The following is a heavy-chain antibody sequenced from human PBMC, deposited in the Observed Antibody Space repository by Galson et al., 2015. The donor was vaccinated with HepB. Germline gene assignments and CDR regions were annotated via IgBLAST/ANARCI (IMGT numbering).Heavy chain of an antibody. D-gene: IGHD2-2*01. J-gene: IGHJ6*03. CDR1: GYTFTSYG. CDR3: ARDLSSTKAYYYYMDV. CDR2: ISAYNGNT. Sequence: SVKVSCKASGYTFTSYGISWVRQAPGQGLEWMGWISAYNGNTNYAQKLQGKVTMTTDTSTSTAYMELRSLRSDDTAVYYCARDLSSTKAYYYYMDVWGKGTTVTVSS. V-gene: IGHV1-18*01.